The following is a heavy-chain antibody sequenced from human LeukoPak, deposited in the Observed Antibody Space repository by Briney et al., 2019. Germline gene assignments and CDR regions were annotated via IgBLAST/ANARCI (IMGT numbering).Heavy chain of an antibody. J-gene: IGHJ6*02. V-gene: IGHV3-21*01. CDR3: AREYSRWLRYGMDV. D-gene: IGHD5-12*01. Sequence: GGSLRLSCVASGFIFSNFRMNWVRQAPGKGLEWVSSISSSSSYIYYADSVKGRFTISRDNAKNSLYLQMNSLRAEDTAVYYCAREYSRWLRYGMDVWGQGTTVTVSS. CDR1: GFIFSNFR. CDR2: ISSSSSYI.